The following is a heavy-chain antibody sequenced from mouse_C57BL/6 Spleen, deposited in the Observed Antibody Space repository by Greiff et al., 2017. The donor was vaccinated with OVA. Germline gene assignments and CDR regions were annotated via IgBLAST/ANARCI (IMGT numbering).Heavy chain of an antibody. CDR3: ARVPYYGSSYHYAMDY. V-gene: IGHV1-9*01. Sequence: QVQLKQSGAELMKPGASVKLSCKATGYTFTGYWIEWVKQRPGHGLEWIGEILPGSGSTNYNEKFKGKATFTADTSSNTAYMQLSSLTTEDSAIYYCARVPYYGSSYHYAMDYWGQGTSVTVSS. CDR1: GYTFTGYW. D-gene: IGHD1-1*01. CDR2: ILPGSGST. J-gene: IGHJ4*01.